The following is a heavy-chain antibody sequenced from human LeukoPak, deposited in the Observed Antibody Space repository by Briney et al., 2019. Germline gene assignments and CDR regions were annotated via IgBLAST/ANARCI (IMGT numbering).Heavy chain of an antibody. J-gene: IGHJ6*03. CDR2: ISISGDNI. Sequence: PGGSLRLSCAASGFTFSSYWMSRVRQAPGEGLEWLSYISISGDNIDYADSVKGRFTISRDNAKRSVYLQMNSLRAEDTAVYYCVKDSGRSYMDVWGKGTTVTISS. V-gene: IGHV3-48*01. CDR3: VKDSGRSYMDV. D-gene: IGHD3-10*01. CDR1: GFTFSSYW.